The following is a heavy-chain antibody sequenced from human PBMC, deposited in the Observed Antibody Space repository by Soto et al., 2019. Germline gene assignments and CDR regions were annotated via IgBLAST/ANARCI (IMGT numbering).Heavy chain of an antibody. Sequence: GASVKVSCKASGYTFATYVMHWVRQAPGQSLEWMGWINAGKGNIFYSQKFQDRVIITRDTSASTAYMQLSSLGSGDTAMYYCARAAYGGSLDYWGQGTLVTVSS. CDR1: GYTFATYV. J-gene: IGHJ4*02. V-gene: IGHV1-3*01. CDR3: ARAAYGGSLDY. CDR2: INAGKGNI. D-gene: IGHD4-17*01.